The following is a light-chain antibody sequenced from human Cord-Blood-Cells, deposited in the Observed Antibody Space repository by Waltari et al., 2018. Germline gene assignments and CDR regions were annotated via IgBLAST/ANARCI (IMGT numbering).Light chain of an antibody. CDR3: QQYNNWPWT. CDR2: GAS. CDR1: QSVSSN. Sequence: EIVMTQSPATLSVSPGERPTLSCRASQSVSSNLAWYQQKPGQAPRPLLYGASTRATGIPARFSGSGSGTEFTLTISSLQSEDFAVYFCQQYNNWPWTFGQGTKVEIK. V-gene: IGKV3-15*01. J-gene: IGKJ1*01.